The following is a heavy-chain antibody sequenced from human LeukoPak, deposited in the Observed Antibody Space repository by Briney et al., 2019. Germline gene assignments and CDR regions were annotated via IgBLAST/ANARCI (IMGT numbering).Heavy chain of an antibody. V-gene: IGHV3-7*03. D-gene: IGHD2-2*01. CDR1: GFTFSSYW. CDR2: IKQDGSEK. CDR3: AKAHCSSTSCPSAYFDY. J-gene: IGHJ4*02. Sequence: GGSLRLSCAASGFTFSSYWMSWVRQAPGKGLEWVADIKQDGSEKNYVDSVKGRFTISRDNAKNSLYLQMNSLRAEDTALYYCAKAHCSSTSCPSAYFDYWGQGTLVTVSS.